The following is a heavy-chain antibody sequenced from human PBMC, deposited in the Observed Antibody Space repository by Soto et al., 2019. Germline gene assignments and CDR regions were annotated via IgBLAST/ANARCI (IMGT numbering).Heavy chain of an antibody. J-gene: IGHJ6*02. CDR1: GFTFSSFG. CDR2: IWYDGSKK. V-gene: IGHV3-33*01. Sequence: QVQVVESGGGVVKPGRSLRLSCAASGFTFSSFGMHWVRQAPGKGLEWVSLIWYDGSKKSYGDYVKGRFTISRDNSRNTVYLQMNSLRADDTAVYYCARDASYYSLWSGYYPSRNGMDVWGQGTTVTVSS. D-gene: IGHD3-3*01. CDR3: ARDASYYSLWSGYYPSRNGMDV.